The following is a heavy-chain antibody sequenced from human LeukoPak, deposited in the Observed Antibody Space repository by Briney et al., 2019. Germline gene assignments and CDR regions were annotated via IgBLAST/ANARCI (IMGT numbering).Heavy chain of an antibody. CDR2: INPNDGDT. Sequence: ASVTVSFKASGYTFTDCYMHWVRQAPGQGFEWMGWINPNDGDTNYAQKFQGRVTTTRDTSISTAHMEVSRLRSDDTDVYYCARANFLYCSSTTCLFDYWGQGTLVTVSS. V-gene: IGHV1-2*02. CDR1: GYTFTDCY. J-gene: IGHJ4*02. D-gene: IGHD2-2*01. CDR3: ARANFLYCSSTTCLFDY.